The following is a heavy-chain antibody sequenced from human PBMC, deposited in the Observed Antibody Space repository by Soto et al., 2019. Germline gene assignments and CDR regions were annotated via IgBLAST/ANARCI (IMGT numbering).Heavy chain of an antibody. CDR2: NYYSGIT. V-gene: IGHV4-31*03. Sequence: PSETLSLTCTVSGDSISSGGYYWTWIRQHPGKGLEWIGYNYYSGITYYNPSLKSRVTISLDTSKNQFSLKLSSVTAADTAVYYCARGSSIAGLYYGMDVWGQGTTVTVSS. CDR3: ARGSSIAGLYYGMDV. D-gene: IGHD6-6*01. CDR1: GDSISSGGYY. J-gene: IGHJ6*02.